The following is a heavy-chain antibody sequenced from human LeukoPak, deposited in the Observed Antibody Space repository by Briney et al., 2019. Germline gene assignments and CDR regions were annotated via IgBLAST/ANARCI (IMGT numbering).Heavy chain of an antibody. CDR3: AREIWRDSYYYGTDV. V-gene: IGHV3-53*01. CDR1: GFTVSSNY. J-gene: IGHJ6*02. CDR2: IYSGGST. Sequence: PGGSLRLSCAASGFTVSSNYMSWVRQAPGKGLEWVSVIYSGGSTYYADSVKGRFTISRDNSKNTLYLQMSSLRAEDTAVYYCAREIWRDSYYYGTDVWGQGTTATVSS.